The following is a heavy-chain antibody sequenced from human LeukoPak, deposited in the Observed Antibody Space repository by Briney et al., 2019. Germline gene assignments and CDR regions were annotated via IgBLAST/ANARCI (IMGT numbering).Heavy chain of an antibody. D-gene: IGHD3-22*01. CDR3: ARARFYDSSGYYYY. V-gene: IGHV1-18*01. CDR2: ISAYNGNT. J-gene: IGHJ4*02. CDR1: GGTFSSYG. Sequence: ASVKVSCKASGGTFSSYGISWVRQAPGQGLEWMGWISAYNGNTNYAQKLQGRVTMTTDTSTSTAYMGLRSLRSDDTAVYYCARARFYDSSGYYYYWGQGTLVTVSS.